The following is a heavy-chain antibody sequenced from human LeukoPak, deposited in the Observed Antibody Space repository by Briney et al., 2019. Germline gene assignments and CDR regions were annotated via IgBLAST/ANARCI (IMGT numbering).Heavy chain of an antibody. CDR2: IYYSGST. V-gene: IGHV4-39*07. Sequence: SETLSLTCTVSGGSLSSSSYYWGWIRQPPGKGLEWIGSIYYSGSTYYNPSLKSRVTISVDTSKNQFSLKLSSVTAADTAVYYCARTTRMGYYFDYWGQGTLVTVSS. J-gene: IGHJ4*02. D-gene: IGHD4-17*01. CDR3: ARTTRMGYYFDY. CDR1: GGSLSSSSYY.